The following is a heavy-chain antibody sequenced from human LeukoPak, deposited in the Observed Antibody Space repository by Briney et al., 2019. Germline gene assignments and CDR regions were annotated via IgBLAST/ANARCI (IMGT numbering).Heavy chain of an antibody. CDR1: GFTFSSYA. V-gene: IGHV3-64D*09. CDR3: VKGVAARLDY. J-gene: IGHJ4*02. Sequence: PGGSLRLSCSASGFTFSSYAMHWVRQAPGKGLEYVSAINGNGGITFYADSMKGRFTISRDDSKNTLYLQMSSLRAEDTAIYYCVKGVAARLDYWGQGTLVTVSS. D-gene: IGHD6-6*01. CDR2: INGNGGIT.